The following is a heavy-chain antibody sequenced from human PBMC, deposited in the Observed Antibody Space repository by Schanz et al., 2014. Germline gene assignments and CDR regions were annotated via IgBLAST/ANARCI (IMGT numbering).Heavy chain of an antibody. Sequence: VRLVESGGGLVQPGGSLRLSCAASGFTFYNYAMTWVRQAPGRGLEWVAFIRYDGSSKYYADSVRGRFTISRDNAKNTLYLQMNSLRVEDTAEYYCAKNWKGHHITGRPGWSDGMDVWGQGTTVTVSS. J-gene: IGHJ6*02. CDR2: IRYDGSSK. V-gene: IGHV3-30*02. CDR1: GFTFYNYA. CDR3: AKNWKGHHITGRPGWSDGMDV. D-gene: IGHD6-6*01.